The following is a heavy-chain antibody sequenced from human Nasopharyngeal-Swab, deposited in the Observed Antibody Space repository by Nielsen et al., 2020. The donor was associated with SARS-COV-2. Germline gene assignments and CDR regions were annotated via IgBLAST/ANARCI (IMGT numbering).Heavy chain of an antibody. V-gene: IGHV4-59*08. CDR3: VRDWSSPSKTAFDY. CDR2: IYYSGST. J-gene: IGHJ4*02. Sequence: SETLSLTCTVSGGSISSYYWSWIRQPPGKGLEWIGYIYYSGSTNYNPSLKSRVTISVDTSKNQFSLKLSSVTAADTAVYYCVRDWSSPSKTAFDYWGQGILVTVSS. CDR1: GGSISSYY. D-gene: IGHD6-6*01.